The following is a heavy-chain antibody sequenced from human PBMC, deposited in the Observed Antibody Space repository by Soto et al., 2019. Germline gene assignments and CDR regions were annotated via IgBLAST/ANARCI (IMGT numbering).Heavy chain of an antibody. J-gene: IGHJ4*02. CDR2: ISSTTNYI. CDR3: ARESEDLTSKFDS. Sequence: GGSLRLSCAASGFTFTRYSMNWVRQAPGKGLEWVPSISSTTNYIYYGDSMKGRFTISRDNAKNSLYLEMNSLRAEDTAVYYCARESEDLTSKFDSWGQGALVTVSS. CDR1: GFTFTRYS. V-gene: IGHV3-21*06.